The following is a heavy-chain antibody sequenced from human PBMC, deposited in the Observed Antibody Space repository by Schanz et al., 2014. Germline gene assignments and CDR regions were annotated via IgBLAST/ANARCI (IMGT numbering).Heavy chain of an antibody. Sequence: EMQLLESGGGLVQPGGSLRLSCAASGFSFSDHAMDWVRQAAGKGLEWVGRVRKKEFSDDTEEYAASVRGRFTISRDDSKNVVNLQMNGLKTEDTAMYYCVREGSTTPVAGLRSFDWLGRFDYWGQGALVTVSS. CDR2: VRKKEFSDDTE. V-gene: IGHV3-72*01. J-gene: IGHJ4*02. D-gene: IGHD3-9*01. CDR1: GFSFSDHA. CDR3: VREGSTTPVAGLRSFDWLGRFDY.